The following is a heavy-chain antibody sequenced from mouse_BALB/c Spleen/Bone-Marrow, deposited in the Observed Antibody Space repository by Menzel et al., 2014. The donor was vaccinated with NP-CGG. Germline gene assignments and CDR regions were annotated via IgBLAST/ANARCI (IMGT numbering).Heavy chain of an antibody. D-gene: IGHD4-1*01. Sequence: EVQVVESDGGLVQPKGSLKLSCAASGFTFNTYAMNWVRRAPGKGLEWVARIRSKSNNYATYYADSVKDRFTISRDDSQSMLYLQMNNLKTEDTAMYYCVRHLGTFYAMDYWGQGTSVTVSS. V-gene: IGHV10-1*02. CDR1: GFTFNTYA. CDR2: IRSKSNNYAT. J-gene: IGHJ4*01. CDR3: VRHLGTFYAMDY.